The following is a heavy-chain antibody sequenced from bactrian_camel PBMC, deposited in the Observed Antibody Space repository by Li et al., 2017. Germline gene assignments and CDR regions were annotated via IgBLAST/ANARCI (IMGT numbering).Heavy chain of an antibody. CDR2: IYRPGGNT. V-gene: IGHV3S6*01. CDR1: GFPIDRSC. D-gene: IGHD1*01. Sequence: QVQLVESGGGSVQPGGSLTLASAVSGFPIDRSCVGWFRQSAGKEREWIASIYRPGGNTFAADSVKGRFAISQDNAKNVMSLEMNDLKPDDTAMYYCAAKRSQTSLYCNTGRMVGSYAYWGQGTQVTVS. J-gene: IGHJ4*01. CDR3: AAKRSQTSLYCNTGRMVGSYAY.